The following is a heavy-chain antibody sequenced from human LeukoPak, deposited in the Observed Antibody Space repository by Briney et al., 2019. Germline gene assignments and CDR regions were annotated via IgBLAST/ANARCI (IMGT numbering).Heavy chain of an antibody. V-gene: IGHV3-30*02. D-gene: IGHD6-13*01. J-gene: IGHJ4*02. CDR3: AKSSDY. CDR2: IRYDGSNK. Sequence: GGSLRLSCAASGFTFSSFGMHWVSQAPGRVLEWVAFIRYDGSNKLYADSVEGRFTISRDNSNNTLYLQMNSLRAEDTAVYYCAKSSDYWGQGTLVTVSS. CDR1: GFTFSSFG.